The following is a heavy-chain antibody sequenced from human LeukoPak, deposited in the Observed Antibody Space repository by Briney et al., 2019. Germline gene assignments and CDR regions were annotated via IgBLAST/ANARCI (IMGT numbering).Heavy chain of an antibody. J-gene: IGHJ5*02. CDR2: IYYSGST. D-gene: IGHD3-22*01. CDR3: ARHFASRWYYDSSGYHQPIHNWFDP. CDR1: GGSISSSSYY. Sequence: SETLSLTCTVSGGSISSSSYYWGWIRQPPGKGLEWIGSIYYSGSTYYNPSLKSRVTISVDTSKNQFSLKLSSVTAADTAVYYCARHFASRWYYDSSGYHQPIHNWFDPWGQGTLVTVSS. V-gene: IGHV4-39*01.